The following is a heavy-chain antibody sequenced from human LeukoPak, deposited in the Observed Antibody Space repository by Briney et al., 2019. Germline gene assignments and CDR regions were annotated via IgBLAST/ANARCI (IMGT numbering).Heavy chain of an antibody. CDR1: GGTFSSYA. J-gene: IGHJ4*02. Sequence: SVKVSYKASGGTFSSYAISWVRQAPGQGLEWMGRINPIFGIANYAQKFQGRVTITADKSTSTAYMELSSLRSEDTAVYYCARDQGSSSGWLDYWGQGTLDTVSS. CDR3: ARDQGSSSGWLDY. D-gene: IGHD6-19*01. V-gene: IGHV1-69*04. CDR2: INPIFGIA.